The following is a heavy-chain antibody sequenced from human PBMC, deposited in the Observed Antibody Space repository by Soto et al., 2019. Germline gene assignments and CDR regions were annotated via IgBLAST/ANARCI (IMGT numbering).Heavy chain of an antibody. CDR3: ARESGNSYEGYYSDF. V-gene: IGHV3-48*04. CDR2: INSGSTTI. CDR1: GFSFSGWS. D-gene: IGHD1-26*01. Sequence: GGSLRLSCVASGFSFSGWSYNWVRQAAGKGLEWVSYINSGSTTIYYADSVKGRFTVSRDDAENSLHLQMNSLRGEDTAVYYCARESGNSYEGYYSDFWGQGVLVTV. J-gene: IGHJ4*02.